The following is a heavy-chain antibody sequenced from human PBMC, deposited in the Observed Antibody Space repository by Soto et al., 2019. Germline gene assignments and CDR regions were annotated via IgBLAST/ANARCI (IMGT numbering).Heavy chain of an antibody. V-gene: IGHV3-30-3*01. D-gene: IGHD3-10*01. CDR1: GFTFSSYA. Sequence: QVQLVESGGGVVQPGRSLRLSCAASGFTFSSYAMRWVRQAPGKGLEWVAVISYDGSNKYYADSVKGRFTISRDNSKNTLYLQMNSLRAEDTAVYYCASAEDLWFGELNWGQGTLVTVSS. CDR3: ASAEDLWFGELN. J-gene: IGHJ4*02. CDR2: ISYDGSNK.